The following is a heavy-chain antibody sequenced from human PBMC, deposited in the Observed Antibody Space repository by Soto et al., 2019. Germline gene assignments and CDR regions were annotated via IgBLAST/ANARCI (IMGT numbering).Heavy chain of an antibody. CDR2: IYHSGST. Sequence: PSETLSLTCAVSGGSISSSNWWSWVRQPPGKGLEWIGEIYHSGSTNYNPSLKSRVTISVDKSKNQFSLKLNSVTAADTAVYYCARVGPWVPYYYDSSPYTFENWFDPWGQGTLVTVSS. D-gene: IGHD3-22*01. CDR1: GGSISSSNW. J-gene: IGHJ5*02. V-gene: IGHV4-4*02. CDR3: ARVGPWVPYYYDSSPYTFENWFDP.